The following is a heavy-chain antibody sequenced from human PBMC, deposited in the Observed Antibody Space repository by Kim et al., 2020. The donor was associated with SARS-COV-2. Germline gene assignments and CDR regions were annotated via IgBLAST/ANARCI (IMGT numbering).Heavy chain of an antibody. CDR3: ASLVQLERRFPRPTWPDAFDI. Sequence: SETLSLTCTVSGYSISSGYYWGWIRQPPGKGLEWIGSIYHSGSTYYNPSLKSRVTISVDTSKNQFSLKLSSVTAADTAVYYCASLVQLERRFPRPTWPDAFDIWGQGTMVTVSS. CDR2: IYHSGST. V-gene: IGHV4-38-2*02. J-gene: IGHJ3*02. D-gene: IGHD1-1*01. CDR1: GYSISSGYY.